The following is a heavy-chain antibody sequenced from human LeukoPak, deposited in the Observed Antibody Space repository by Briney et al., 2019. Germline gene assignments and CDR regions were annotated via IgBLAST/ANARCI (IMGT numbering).Heavy chain of an antibody. D-gene: IGHD6-13*01. V-gene: IGHV3-48*03. CDR1: GFTFSSYE. CDR3: AKDFEANTSSWYGPFDY. CDR2: ISSSGSTI. Sequence: GGSLRLSCAASGFTFSSYEMNWVRQAPGKGLEWVSYISSSGSTIYYADSVKGRFTISRDNSKNTLYLRMNSLRAEDTALYYCAKDFEANTSSWYGPFDYWGQGTLVTVSS. J-gene: IGHJ4*02.